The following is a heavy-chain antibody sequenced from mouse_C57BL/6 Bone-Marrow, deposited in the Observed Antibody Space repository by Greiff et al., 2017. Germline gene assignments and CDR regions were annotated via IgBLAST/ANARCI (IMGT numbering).Heavy chain of an antibody. J-gene: IGHJ4*01. V-gene: IGHV3-6*01. CDR1: GYSITSGYY. CDR2: ISYDGSN. CDR3: ARGRLLRSLYYAMDY. Sequence: EVQLQQSGPGLVKPSQSLSLTCSVTGYSITSGYYWNWIRQFPGNKLEWMGYISYDGSNNYNPSLKNRISITRDTSKNQFFLKLNSVTTEDTATYYCARGRLLRSLYYAMDYWGQGTSVTVSS. D-gene: IGHD1-1*01.